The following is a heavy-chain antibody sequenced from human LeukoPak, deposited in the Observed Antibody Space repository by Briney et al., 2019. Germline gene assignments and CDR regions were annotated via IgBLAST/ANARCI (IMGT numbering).Heavy chain of an antibody. J-gene: IGHJ4*02. CDR3: AKSHLPNAYSGTYYCDY. Sequence: QAGGSLRLSCAASGFTFSYYGMHWVRQAPGKGLEWVAFIRYDESKKFYGDSVKGRFTISRDNSKNTLYLQMNSLRTEDTAVYYCAKSHLPNAYSGTYYCDYWGQGTLVTVSS. V-gene: IGHV3-30*02. CDR1: GFTFSYYG. CDR2: IRYDESKK. D-gene: IGHD1-26*01.